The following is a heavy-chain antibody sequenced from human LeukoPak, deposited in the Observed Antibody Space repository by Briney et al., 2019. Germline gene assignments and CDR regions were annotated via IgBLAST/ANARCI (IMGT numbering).Heavy chain of an antibody. CDR1: GFNFGNYT. CDR2: ISTDSSYK. J-gene: IGHJ1*01. CDR3: VKEVDGQFV. Sequence: PGGSLRLACAASGFNFGNYTMSWVRQLPGRRLEWVSSISTDSSYKYFGVSVRGRFSISRDNAKKSLYLQLNSLRVDDTAVYYCVKEVDGQFVWGQGTQVTVSS. D-gene: IGHD5-24*01. V-gene: IGHV3-21*01.